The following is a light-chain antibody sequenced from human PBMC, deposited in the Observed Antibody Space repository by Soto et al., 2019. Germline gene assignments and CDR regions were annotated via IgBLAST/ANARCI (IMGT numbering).Light chain of an antibody. CDR2: WAS. CDR1: QSVLYSSNNKNY. CDR3: QQYYSLPLT. J-gene: IGKJ4*01. Sequence: VMTQSPDSLAASLGERATINCKSSQSVLYSSNNKNYLAWYQHKAGQPPKLLIYWASTREYGVPDRFSGSGSGTDFTLTINNLQAEDVAVYYCQQYYSLPLTFVGGTKVEI. V-gene: IGKV4-1*01.